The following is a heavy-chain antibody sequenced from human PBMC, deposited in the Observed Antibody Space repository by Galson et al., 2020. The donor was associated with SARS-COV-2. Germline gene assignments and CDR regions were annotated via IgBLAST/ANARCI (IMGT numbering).Heavy chain of an antibody. J-gene: IGHJ6*02. D-gene: IGHD1-26*01. CDR1: GFTFSSYG. CDR3: ARGGGGGSYPYYYGMDV. CDR2: ISYDGSNK. Sequence: GESLKISCAASGFTFSSYGMHWVRQAPGKGLEWVADISYDGSNKYYADSVKGRFTISRDNSKNTVYLQMNSLRAEDTAVYHCARGGGGGSYPYYYGMDVWGQGTTVTVSS. V-gene: IGHV3-30*03.